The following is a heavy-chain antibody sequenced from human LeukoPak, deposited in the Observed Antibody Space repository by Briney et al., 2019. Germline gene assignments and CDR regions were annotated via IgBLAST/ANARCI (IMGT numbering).Heavy chain of an antibody. V-gene: IGHV1-24*01. Sequence: ASVKVPCKASGYTFTSYGISWVRQAPGKGLEWMGGFDPEDGETIYAQKFQGRVTMTEDTSTDTAYMELSSLRSEDTAVYYCATDLLSAIAAAKAYAFDIWGQGTMVTVSS. D-gene: IGHD6-13*01. CDR2: FDPEDGET. J-gene: IGHJ3*02. CDR3: ATDLLSAIAAAKAYAFDI. CDR1: GYTFTSYG.